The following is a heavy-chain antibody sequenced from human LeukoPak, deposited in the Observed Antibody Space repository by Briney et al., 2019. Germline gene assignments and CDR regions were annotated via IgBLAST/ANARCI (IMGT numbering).Heavy chain of an antibody. CDR1: GYTFTSYD. V-gene: IGHV1-8*01. CDR3: ARDWSIYYDSSGYSPEDY. Sequence: ASVKVSCKASGYTFTSYDINWVRQATGQGLEWMGWMNPNSGNTGYAQKLQGRVTMTTDTSTSTAYMELRSLRSDDAAVYYCARDWSIYYDSSGYSPEDYWGQGTLVTVSS. CDR2: MNPNSGNT. J-gene: IGHJ4*02. D-gene: IGHD3-22*01.